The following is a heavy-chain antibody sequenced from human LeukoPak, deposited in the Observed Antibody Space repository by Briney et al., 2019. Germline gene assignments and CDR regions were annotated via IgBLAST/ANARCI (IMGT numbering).Heavy chain of an antibody. J-gene: IGHJ5*02. D-gene: IGHD2-21*02. Sequence: GGSLRLSCAASGFTFSNYWMHLVRQAPGKGLVLVPRIDSDGKSTNYADSVKGRFTISRDNAKNTLYLQMNSLRVEDTAVYYCVRDKEVVTGIGWFDPWGQGTLVTVSS. V-gene: IGHV3-74*01. CDR1: GFTFSNYW. CDR2: IDSDGKST. CDR3: VRDKEVVTGIGWFDP.